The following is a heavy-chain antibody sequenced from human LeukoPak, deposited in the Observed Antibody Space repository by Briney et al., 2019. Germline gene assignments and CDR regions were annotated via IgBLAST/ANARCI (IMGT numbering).Heavy chain of an antibody. CDR3: AKGGCRGTCNPLAY. V-gene: IGHV3-23*01. D-gene: IGHD2-15*01. CDR2: SGDSDGST. Sequence: GGSLRLSCAASGFTFSGSGMSWVRQAPGKGLEWISSSGDSDGSTYYAESLKGRFTISRDNSKNTLYLQMNNLRAEDTAVYYCAKGGCRGTCNPLAYWGQGALVTVSP. CDR1: GFTFSGSG. J-gene: IGHJ4*02.